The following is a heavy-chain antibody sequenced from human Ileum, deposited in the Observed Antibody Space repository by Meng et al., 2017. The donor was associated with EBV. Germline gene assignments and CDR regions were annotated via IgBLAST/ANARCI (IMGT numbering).Heavy chain of an antibody. V-gene: IGHV4-28*01. Sequence: VPPQGSGPGLVKPPDTLSLTCAVSGYSMSSTNWWGWIRQPPGKGLEWIGYIYYSGSTSYNPSLKSRVTMSVDTSKNQFSLNLNSVTAVDTAVYYCARNVPGTSAYYDWGQGTLVTVSS. CDR2: IYYSGST. CDR1: GYSMSSTNW. CDR3: ARNVPGTSAYYD. J-gene: IGHJ4*02. D-gene: IGHD3-22*01.